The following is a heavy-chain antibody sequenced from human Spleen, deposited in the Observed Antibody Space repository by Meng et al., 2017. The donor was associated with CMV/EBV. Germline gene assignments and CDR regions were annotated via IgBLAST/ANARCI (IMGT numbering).Heavy chain of an antibody. CDR1: GFTFSSYW. Sequence: SGFTFSSYWMSWVRQAPGMGLEWVANIKQDGSEKYYVDSVKGRFTISRDNAKNSLYLQMNSLRAEDTAVYYCARNDGGLSSGGSLDYWGQGTLVTVSS. D-gene: IGHD2-15*01. CDR3: ARNDGGLSSGGSLDY. V-gene: IGHV3-7*01. CDR2: IKQDGSEK. J-gene: IGHJ4*02.